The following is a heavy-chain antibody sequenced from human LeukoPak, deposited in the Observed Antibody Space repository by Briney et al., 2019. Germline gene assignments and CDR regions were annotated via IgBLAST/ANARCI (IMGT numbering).Heavy chain of an antibody. Sequence: SETLSLTCAVFGGSFSDYFWSWMRQPPGKGLEWIGEIDHSGGTNYNPSLKSRVTMSVDTSKNQFSLKLTSVTAADAAVYYCARMRGGGIGYSNYMDVWGKGTTVMVSS. V-gene: IGHV4-34*01. J-gene: IGHJ6*03. CDR3: ARMRGGGIGYSNYMDV. CDR1: GGSFSDYF. CDR2: IDHSGGT. D-gene: IGHD2-21*01.